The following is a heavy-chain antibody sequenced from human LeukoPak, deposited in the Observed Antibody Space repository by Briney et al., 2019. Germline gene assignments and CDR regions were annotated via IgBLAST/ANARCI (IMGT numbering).Heavy chain of an antibody. Sequence: GGSLRLSCAASGFTFSSYEMNWVRQAPGKGLEWVSYISSSGSSIYYADSVKDRFTISRDNAKNSLYLQLNSLRAEDTAVYYCARERLTCGGDCYDCWGQGALVTVSS. CDR2: ISSSGSSI. D-gene: IGHD2-21*01. V-gene: IGHV3-48*03. CDR1: GFTFSSYE. CDR3: ARERLTCGGDCYDC. J-gene: IGHJ4*02.